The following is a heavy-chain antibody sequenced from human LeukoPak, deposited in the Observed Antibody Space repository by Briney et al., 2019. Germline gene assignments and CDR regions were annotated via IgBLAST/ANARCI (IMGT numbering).Heavy chain of an antibody. Sequence: SETLSLTCTVSGGSISSYYWSWIRQPPGKGLEWIGYIYYSGSTNYNPSLKSRVTISVDTSKNQFSLKLSSVTAADTAVYYCARDQRVLRYFDWLSNTYYYYGMDVWGQGTTVPSP. V-gene: IGHV4-59*01. CDR3: ARDQRVLRYFDWLSNTYYYYGMDV. CDR2: IYYSGST. CDR1: GGSISSYY. D-gene: IGHD3-9*01. J-gene: IGHJ6*02.